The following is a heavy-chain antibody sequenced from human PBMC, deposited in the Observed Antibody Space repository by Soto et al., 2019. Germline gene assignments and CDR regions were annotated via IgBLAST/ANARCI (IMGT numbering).Heavy chain of an antibody. CDR3: ARAVDIVATISH. V-gene: IGHV4-30-4*01. J-gene: IGHJ4*02. Sequence: SETLSLTCTVPGGSISSGDYYWSWIRQPPGKGLEWIGYIYYSGSTYYNPSPKSRVTISVDTSKNQFSLKLSSVTAADTAVYYCARAVDIVATISHWGQGTLVTVSS. D-gene: IGHD5-12*01. CDR2: IYYSGST. CDR1: GGSISSGDYY.